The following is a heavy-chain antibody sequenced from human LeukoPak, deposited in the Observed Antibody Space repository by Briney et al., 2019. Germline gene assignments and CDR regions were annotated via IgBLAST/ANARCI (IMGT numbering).Heavy chain of an antibody. CDR1: GFTFSGYA. D-gene: IGHD6-25*01. CDR3: ARELSGYFDY. Sequence: GGSLRLSCAASGFTFSGYAMNWVRQAPGKGLEWVSSINGGGNTFYADSVKGRFAISRGNAKNSLYLQMNGLRAEDTAVYYCARELSGYFDYWGQGTLVTVSS. J-gene: IGHJ4*02. V-gene: IGHV3-21*06. CDR2: INGGGNT.